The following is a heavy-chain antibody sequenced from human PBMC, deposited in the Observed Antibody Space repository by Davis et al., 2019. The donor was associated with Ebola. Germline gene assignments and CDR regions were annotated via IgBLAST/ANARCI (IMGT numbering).Heavy chain of an antibody. CDR3: TTRLRHHFDY. CDR1: GFTFRQYA. CDR2: ISGSGGST. Sequence: PGGSLRLSCAASGFTFRQYAMSWVRQAPGKGLECVSTISGSGGSTSYADSVKGRFTISRDDSKNTVFLHMNSLRAEDTAIYYCTTRLRHHFDYWGQGTLVTVSS. D-gene: IGHD1-1*01. V-gene: IGHV3-23*01. J-gene: IGHJ4*02.